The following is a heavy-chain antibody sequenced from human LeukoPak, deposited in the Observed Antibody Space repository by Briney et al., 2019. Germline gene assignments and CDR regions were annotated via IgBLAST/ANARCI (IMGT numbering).Heavy chain of an antibody. CDR3: ARAGYFDWAGRDYFDY. Sequence: GGSLRLSCAASGFTFSTYAIHWVRQAPGKGLEWVAVIWFDGSEQYYADSVKGRFIISRDNSKSTSNLQLNSLRAADTAVYYCARAGYFDWAGRDYFDYWGQGTLVTVSS. CDR1: GFTFSTYA. CDR2: IWFDGSEQ. V-gene: IGHV3-33*01. D-gene: IGHD3-9*01. J-gene: IGHJ4*02.